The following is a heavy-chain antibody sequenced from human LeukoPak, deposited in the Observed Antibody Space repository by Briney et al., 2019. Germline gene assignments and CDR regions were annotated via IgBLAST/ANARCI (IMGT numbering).Heavy chain of an antibody. J-gene: IGHJ6*02. D-gene: IGHD6-25*01. CDR3: GATAAYYYGMDV. Sequence: GGSLEISCKGSGYNFTSYWIGWGRPVPGKGLEWMGIIYPGDSDTRYSPSFQGQVTISADKSISTAYLQWSSLKASDTAMYYCGATAAYYYGMDVWGQGTTVTVSS. CDR1: GYNFTSYW. CDR2: IYPGDSDT. V-gene: IGHV5-51*01.